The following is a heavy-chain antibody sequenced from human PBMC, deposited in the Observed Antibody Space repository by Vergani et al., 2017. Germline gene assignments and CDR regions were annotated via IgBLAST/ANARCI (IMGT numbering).Heavy chain of an antibody. CDR2: IIPIFGIA. J-gene: IGHJ3*02. V-gene: IGHV1-69*17. D-gene: IGHD3-10*01. CDR1: GGTFSSYA. CDR3: ARKPKGGSGRYDAFDI. Sequence: QVQLVQSGAEVKKPGSSVKVSCKASGGTFSSYAISWVRQAPGQGLEWMGGIIPIFGIANYAQKFQGRVTITADKSTSTAYMELSSLRSEDTAVYYCARKPKGGSGRYDAFDIWGQGTMVTVSS.